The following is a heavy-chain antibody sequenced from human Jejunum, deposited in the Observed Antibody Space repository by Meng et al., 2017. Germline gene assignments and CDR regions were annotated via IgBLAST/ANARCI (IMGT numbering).Heavy chain of an antibody. D-gene: IGHD3-10*01. J-gene: IGHJ3*01. CDR2: IYPGDSET. V-gene: IGHV5-51*01. Sequence: GGSLRLSCKGSGYSFTTYWIGWVRQMPGKGLEWMAIIYPGDSETRYSPSFQGQVTISVDKSISTAYLQWSSLLASDSAMYYCARSKSGGALDGWGQGTMVTVSS. CDR1: GYSFTTYW. CDR3: ARSKSGGALDG.